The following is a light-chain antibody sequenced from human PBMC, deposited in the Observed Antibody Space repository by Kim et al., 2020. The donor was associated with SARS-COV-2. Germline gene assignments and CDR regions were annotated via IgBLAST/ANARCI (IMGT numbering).Light chain of an antibody. CDR2: DAA. CDR1: QSDSSSS. Sequence: PGERDTLSCRASQSDSSSSLAGCQQKTAQEPRRLIYDAASRATGIPDRCSGSGCGTDFTLTISKLVPEEFAVYYCQQYRSSPWTFGPGTKVDIK. CDR3: QQYRSSPWT. V-gene: IGKV3-20*01. J-gene: IGKJ3*01.